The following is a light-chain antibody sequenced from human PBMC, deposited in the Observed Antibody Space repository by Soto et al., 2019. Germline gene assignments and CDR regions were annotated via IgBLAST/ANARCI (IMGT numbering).Light chain of an antibody. CDR2: GAS. J-gene: IGKJ1*01. CDR1: HSVGSSH. Sequence: EIVLTQSPGTLSLSPGERATLSCRASHSVGSSHLAWYQQKPGQAPRLLIYGASSRATGVPDRFSGSGSGTDFTITISRLEPEASAVYHCQQYVGWTFGQGTKVEIK. V-gene: IGKV3-20*01. CDR3: QQYVGWT.